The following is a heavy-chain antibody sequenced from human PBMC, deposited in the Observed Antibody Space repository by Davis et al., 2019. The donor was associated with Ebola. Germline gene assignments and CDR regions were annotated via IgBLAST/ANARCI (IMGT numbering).Heavy chain of an antibody. J-gene: IGHJ6*03. V-gene: IGHV3-48*02. CDR3: AREGVVPDHYYMDV. CDR1: GFTFSSYS. CDR2: ISSSSSTI. D-gene: IGHD2-2*01. Sequence: PGGSLRLSCAASGFTFSSYSMNWVRQAPGKGLEWVSYISSSSSTIYYADSVKGRFTISRDNAKNSLYLQMNSLRDEDTAVYYCAREGVVPDHYYMDVWGKGTTVTVSS.